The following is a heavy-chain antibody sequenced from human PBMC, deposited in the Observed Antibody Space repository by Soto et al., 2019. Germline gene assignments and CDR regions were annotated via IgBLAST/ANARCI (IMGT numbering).Heavy chain of an antibody. D-gene: IGHD3-22*01. V-gene: IGHV1-69*06. CDR2: IIPIFGTA. Sequence: SVKVSCKASGGTFSSYAISWVRQAPGQGLEWMGGIIPIFGTANYAQKFQGRVTITADKSTSTVYMELSSLRSEDTAVYYCASRLGYYDTAFDYWGQGTLVTVSS. CDR1: GGTFSSYA. CDR3: ASRLGYYDTAFDY. J-gene: IGHJ4*02.